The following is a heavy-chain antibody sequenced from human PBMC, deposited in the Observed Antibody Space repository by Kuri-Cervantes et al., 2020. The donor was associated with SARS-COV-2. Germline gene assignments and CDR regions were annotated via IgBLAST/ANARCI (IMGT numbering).Heavy chain of an antibody. V-gene: IGHV1-18*01. CDR1: GYTFTSYG. CDR3: VRGVTMVRGVSLQQQSLGIEGY. D-gene: IGHD3-10*01. Sequence: ASVKVSCKASGYTFTSYGISWVRQAPGQGLEWMGWISAYNGNTNYAQKLQGRVTMTTDTSTSTAYMELRSLRSDDTAVYYCVRGVTMVRGVSLQQQSLGIEGYWGQGTLVTVSS. CDR2: ISAYNGNT. J-gene: IGHJ4*02.